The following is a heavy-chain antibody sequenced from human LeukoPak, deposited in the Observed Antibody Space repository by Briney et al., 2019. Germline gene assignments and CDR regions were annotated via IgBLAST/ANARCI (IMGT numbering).Heavy chain of an antibody. D-gene: IGHD2-2*01. Sequence: KPSETLSLTCTVSGGSISSSSYYWGWIRQPPGKGLEWIGSINYSGSTYYNPSLKSRVTMSVDTSKNQFSLRLSSVTAADTAVYYCARESGRVVPAAIYSWFDSWGQGTLVTVSS. V-gene: IGHV4-39*07. CDR2: INYSGST. CDR1: GGSISSSSYY. J-gene: IGHJ5*01. CDR3: ARESGRVVPAAIYSWFDS.